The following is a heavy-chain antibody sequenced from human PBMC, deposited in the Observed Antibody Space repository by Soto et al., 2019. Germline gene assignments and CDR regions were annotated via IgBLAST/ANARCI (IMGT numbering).Heavy chain of an antibody. CDR1: GGTFSSYA. CDR3: ARGLVSGSYPALDY. CDR2: IIPIFGTA. Sequence: QVQLVQSGAEVKKPGSSVKVSCKASGGTFSSYAISWVRQAPRQGLEWMGGIIPIFGTANYAQKFQGRVTITADESTSTAYMELSSLRSEDTAVYYCARGLVSGSYPALDYWGQGTLVTVSS. D-gene: IGHD1-26*01. V-gene: IGHV1-69*01. J-gene: IGHJ4*02.